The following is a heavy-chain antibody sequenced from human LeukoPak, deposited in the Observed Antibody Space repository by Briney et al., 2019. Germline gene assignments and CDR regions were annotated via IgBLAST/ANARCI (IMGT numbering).Heavy chain of an antibody. D-gene: IGHD3-3*01. CDR3: ARQGYDFWSGYGQSDY. J-gene: IGHJ4*02. V-gene: IGHV4-39*01. CDR1: GGSISSSSYY. Sequence: SETLSLTCTVSGGSISSSSYYWGWIRQPPGKGLEWIGSIYYGGSTYYNPSLKSRVTISVDTSKNQFSLKLSSVTAADTAVYYCARQGYDFWSGYGQSDYWGQGTLVTVSS. CDR2: IYYGGST.